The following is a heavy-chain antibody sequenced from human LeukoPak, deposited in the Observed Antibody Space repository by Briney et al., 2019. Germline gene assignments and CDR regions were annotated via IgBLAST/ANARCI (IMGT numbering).Heavy chain of an antibody. CDR3: ARLVGARSQADH. CDR2: IFHSGST. D-gene: IGHD1-26*01. J-gene: IGHJ4*02. Sequence: PWETLSLTCAVSAYSISNGYYWGWIRQPPGKGLEWIGSIFHSGSTFYSPSLKSRVTMSVDTSKNQFSLNLSSVTAADTALYYCARLVGARSQADHWGQGTLVTVSS. CDR1: AYSISNGYY. V-gene: IGHV4-38-2*01.